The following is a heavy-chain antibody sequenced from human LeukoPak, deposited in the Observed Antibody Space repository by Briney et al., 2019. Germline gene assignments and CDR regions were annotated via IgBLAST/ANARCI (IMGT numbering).Heavy chain of an antibody. V-gene: IGHV3-30*18. Sequence: GRSLRLSCAASGFIFSNSAMHWVRQAPGKGLEWVAVISYDGSNKYYADSVKGRFTISRDNSKNTLYLQMNSLRAEDTAVYYCAKDIEEWLVKGGGCFDYWGQGTLVIVSS. CDR3: AKDIEEWLVKGGGCFDY. J-gene: IGHJ4*02. CDR1: GFIFSNSA. D-gene: IGHD6-19*01. CDR2: ISYDGSNK.